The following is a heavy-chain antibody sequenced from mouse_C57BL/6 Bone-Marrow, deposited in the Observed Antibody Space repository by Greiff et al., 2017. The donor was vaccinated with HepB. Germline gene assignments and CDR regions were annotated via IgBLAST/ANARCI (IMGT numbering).Heavy chain of an antibody. CDR1: GFSLTSYG. V-gene: IGHV2-9*01. D-gene: IGHD4-1*01. CDR3: AQAVTGYAMGG. CDR2: IWGGGST. J-gene: IGHJ4*01. Sequence: VKLMESGPGLVAPSPSLSITCTVSGFSLTSYGVDWVRQPPGKGLEWLGVIWGGGSTNYNSALMSRLSISKDNSKSQVFLKMNSLQTDDTAMYCCAQAVTGYAMGGWGKGPSVSVSS.